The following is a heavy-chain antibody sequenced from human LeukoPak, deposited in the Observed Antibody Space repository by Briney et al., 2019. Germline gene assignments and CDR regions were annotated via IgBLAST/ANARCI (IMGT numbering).Heavy chain of an antibody. D-gene: IGHD3-10*01. J-gene: IGHJ4*02. CDR2: INPNSGGT. Sequence: ASVKVSCKASGYTFTGYYMHWVRQAPGQGLEWMGWINPNSGGTNYAQKFQGRVTMTRDTSISTAYMELSRLRSDDTAVYYCARVRAQRLVCVSPGPYYFDYWGQGTLVTVSS. CDR3: ARVRAQRLVCVSPGPYYFDY. V-gene: IGHV1-2*02. CDR1: GYTFTGYY.